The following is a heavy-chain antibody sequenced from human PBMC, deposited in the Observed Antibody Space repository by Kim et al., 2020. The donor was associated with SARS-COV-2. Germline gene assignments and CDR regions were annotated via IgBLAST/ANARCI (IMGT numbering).Heavy chain of an antibody. J-gene: IGHJ4*02. CDR3: SRDPSVITIFGVVNIEPYYFDY. V-gene: IGHV7-4-1*02. CDR2: INTNTGNP. D-gene: IGHD3-3*01. Sequence: ASVKVSCKASGYTFTSYAMNWVRQAPGQGLEWMGWINTNTGNPTYAQGFTGRFVFSLDTSVSTAYLQISSLKAEDTAVYYCSRDPSVITIFGVVNIEPYYFDYWGQGTLVTVSS. CDR1: GYTFTSYA.